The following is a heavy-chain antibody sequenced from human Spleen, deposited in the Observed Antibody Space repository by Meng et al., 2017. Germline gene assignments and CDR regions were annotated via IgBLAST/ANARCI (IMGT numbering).Heavy chain of an antibody. J-gene: IGHJ5*02. V-gene: IGHV1-2*06. D-gene: IGHD1-26*01. CDR1: GYTFTDYY. CDR3: ARGGGSGSYYASWFDP. Sequence: QAQLVQSGGEVKKPGASVKVSCEASGYTFTDYYMHWVRQAPGQGLEWMGRINPNSGGTNYAQKFQGRVSMTRDTSITTAYMELSRLTSDDTALYYCARGGGSGSYYASWFDPWGQGTLVTVSS. CDR2: INPNSGGT.